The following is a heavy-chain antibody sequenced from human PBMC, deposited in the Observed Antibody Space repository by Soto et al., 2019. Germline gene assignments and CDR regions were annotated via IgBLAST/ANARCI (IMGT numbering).Heavy chain of an antibody. Sequence: EVQLLESGGGLVQPGESLRLSCAASGFSFSSYAMSWVRQAPGKGLEWVSGISSSGGGTYYADSVRGRFTISRDNSKKTLNLQMCSLRAEDTALYYCAKATYGDYGGFDYWGQGTLVTVSS. V-gene: IGHV3-23*01. CDR1: GFSFSSYA. CDR2: ISSSGGGT. J-gene: IGHJ4*02. CDR3: AKATYGDYGGFDY. D-gene: IGHD4-17*01.